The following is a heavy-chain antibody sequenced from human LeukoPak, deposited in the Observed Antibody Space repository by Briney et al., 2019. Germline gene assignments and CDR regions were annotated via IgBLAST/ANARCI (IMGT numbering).Heavy chain of an antibody. CDR2: IYYSGST. CDR1: GGSISSGVYY. Sequence: SETLSLTCTVSGGSISSGVYYWSWIRQHPGKGLEWIGYIYYSGSTYYNPSLKSRVTISVDTSKNQFSLKLSSVTAADTAVYYCARVHEWWWSMDVWGQGTTVTVSS. D-gene: IGHD2-15*01. CDR3: ARVHEWWWSMDV. J-gene: IGHJ6*02. V-gene: IGHV4-31*03.